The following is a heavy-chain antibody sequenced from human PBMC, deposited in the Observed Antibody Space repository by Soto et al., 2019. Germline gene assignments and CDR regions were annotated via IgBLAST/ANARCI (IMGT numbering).Heavy chain of an antibody. V-gene: IGHV5-51*01. CDR1: GYTFSGNW. J-gene: IGHJ4*02. CDR2: IYPGDSET. CDR3: ARQIYDSDTGPNFQYYFDS. Sequence: GESLKISCQTSGYTFSGNWISWVRQMPGKGLEWMGIIYPGDSETRYSPSFQGQVTISADRSFSTAYLQWTSLQASDTAMYYCARQIYDSDTGPNFQYYFDSWGQGTPVTVSS. D-gene: IGHD3-22*01.